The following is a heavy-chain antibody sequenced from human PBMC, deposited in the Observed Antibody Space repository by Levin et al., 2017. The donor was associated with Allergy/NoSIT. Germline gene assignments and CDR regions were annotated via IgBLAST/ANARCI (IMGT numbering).Heavy chain of an antibody. V-gene: IGHV4-39*07. CDR1: GGSMSRTGYY. D-gene: IGHD3-3*01. Sequence: PSETLSLTCNVSGGSMSRTGYYWGWIRQSPGKGLEWIASGYSSGSTYYNPSLKSRVTISVDTSKNWFSLKLNSVTAADTAVYFCAREIYAFWGGFEQGAFDIWGQGTLVTVSS. J-gene: IGHJ3*02. CDR2: GYSSGST. CDR3: AREIYAFWGGFEQGAFDI.